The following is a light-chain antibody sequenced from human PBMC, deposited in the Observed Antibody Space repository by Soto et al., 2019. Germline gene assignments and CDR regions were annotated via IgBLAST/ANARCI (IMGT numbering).Light chain of an antibody. CDR3: ISYTDRQSYL. CDR2: AVS. Sequence: QPALTQPASVSGSPGQSITISCSGTSSDIGSYDHVAWYQQFPGKSPKLIIYAVSDRPSGVSDRFSGSKSGISASLTISGLQTEDEADYYCISYTDRQSYLFGTGTRSPS. V-gene: IGLV2-14*03. J-gene: IGLJ1*01. CDR1: SSDIGSYDH.